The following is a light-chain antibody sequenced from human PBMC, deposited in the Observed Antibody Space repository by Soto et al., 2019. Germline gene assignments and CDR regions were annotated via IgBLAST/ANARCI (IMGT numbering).Light chain of an antibody. Sequence: QSAPTQPPSASGSPGQSVTISGTGSSSDVGGYKYVSWHQQHPGKAPNLILYEVFKRPSGVPDRFSGSKSGNTASLTVSGLQAEDEADYYCSSYAGSTTYVFGTGTKVTVL. CDR2: EVF. CDR1: SSDVGGYKY. J-gene: IGLJ1*01. V-gene: IGLV2-8*01. CDR3: SSYAGSTTYV.